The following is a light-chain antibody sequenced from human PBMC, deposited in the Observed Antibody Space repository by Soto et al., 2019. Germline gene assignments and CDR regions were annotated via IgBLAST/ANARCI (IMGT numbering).Light chain of an antibody. CDR2: EDI. Sequence: QSALTQPASVSGSPGQSITISCTGTSSDVGSYNLVSWYQQHPGKAPKLMIYEDIERPSGVSNRFSGSKSGNTASLTISGLQTEDEADYYCCSYAGGTTVVFGGGTKVTVI. J-gene: IGLJ2*01. V-gene: IGLV2-23*01. CDR3: CSYAGGTTVV. CDR1: SSDVGSYNL.